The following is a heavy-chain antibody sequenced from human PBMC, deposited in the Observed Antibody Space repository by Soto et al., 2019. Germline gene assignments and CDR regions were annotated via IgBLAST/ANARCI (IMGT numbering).Heavy chain of an antibody. D-gene: IGHD1-1*01. J-gene: IGHJ6*02. CDR3: VRQGIGNLHGLVDV. CDR2: VYNTGGT. CDR1: SGPSSSHN. Sequence: QVQLQQSGPGLVKPSETLSLTCTVSSGPSSSHNWGWIRQSPGRGLEWIGYVYNTGGTSYNPSLKSRVTISADTSANHISLTLSSVTAADPAIYYCVRQGIGNLHGLVDVWGQGTTVSVSS. V-gene: IGHV4-59*08.